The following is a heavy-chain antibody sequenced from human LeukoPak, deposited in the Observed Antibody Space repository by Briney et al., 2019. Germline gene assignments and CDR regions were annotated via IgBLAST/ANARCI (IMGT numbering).Heavy chain of an antibody. V-gene: IGHV3-23*01. CDR2: ISGSTGRT. D-gene: IGHD2-15*01. J-gene: IGHJ4*02. CDR3: APRVVGSAPFDY. Sequence: GGSLRLSCAASGFTFSNYAMSWVRQAPGKGLEWVSAISGSTGRTYYADPVKGRFTISRDNSKNTLYLQMNNLRAEDTAVYYCAPRVVGSAPFDYWGQGTLVTVSS. CDR1: GFTFSNYA.